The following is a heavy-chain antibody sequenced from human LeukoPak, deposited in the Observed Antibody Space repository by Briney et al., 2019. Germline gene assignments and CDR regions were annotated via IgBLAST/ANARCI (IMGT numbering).Heavy chain of an antibody. V-gene: IGHV3-7*01. Sequence: GGSLRLSCAASGFTFSSYWMSWVRQAPGKGLEWVAYIKQDGSEKYYVDSVKGRFTISRDNAKNSLYLQMNSLRAEDTAVYYCARYCSGGSCYSDAFDIWGQGTMVTVSS. CDR3: ARYCSGGSCYSDAFDI. CDR2: IKQDGSEK. D-gene: IGHD2-15*01. J-gene: IGHJ3*02. CDR1: GFTFSSYW.